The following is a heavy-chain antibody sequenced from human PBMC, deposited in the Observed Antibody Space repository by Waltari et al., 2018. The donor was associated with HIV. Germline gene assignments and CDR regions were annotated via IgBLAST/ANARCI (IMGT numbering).Heavy chain of an antibody. CDR3: ARDLTRYCSGGSCYTPGY. D-gene: IGHD2-15*01. J-gene: IGHJ4*02. CDR2: INPSGGST. Sequence: QVQLVQSGAVVKKPVASVKVSCKPSGNTFTRYYMHWVSQACAQGLEWMGIINPSGGSTSYAQKFQGRVTMTRDTSTSTVYMELSSLRSEDTAVYYCARDLTRYCSGGSCYTPGYWGQGTLVTVSS. V-gene: IGHV1-46*01. CDR1: GNTFTRYY.